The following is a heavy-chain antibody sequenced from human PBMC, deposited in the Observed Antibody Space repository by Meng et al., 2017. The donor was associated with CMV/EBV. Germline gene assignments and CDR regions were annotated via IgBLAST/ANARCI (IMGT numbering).Heavy chain of an antibody. CDR1: GGSFSGYY. V-gene: IGHV4-34*01. CDR3: ASSTVVTDLDY. Sequence: GSLSLSCAVYGGSFSGYYWSWIRQPPGKGLEWIGEINHSGSTNYNPSLKSRVTISVDTSKNQFSLKLSSVTAADTAVYYCASSTVVTDLDYWGQGTLVTVSS. D-gene: IGHD4-23*01. J-gene: IGHJ4*02. CDR2: INHSGST.